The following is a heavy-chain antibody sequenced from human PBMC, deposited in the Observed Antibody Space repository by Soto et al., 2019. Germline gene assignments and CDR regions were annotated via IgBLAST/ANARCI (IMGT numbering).Heavy chain of an antibody. J-gene: IGHJ6*02. D-gene: IGHD3-3*01. V-gene: IGHV1-69*13. CDR1: GGTFSSYA. CDR3: AREEYGITIFGVVTPLHSGMDV. CDR2: IIPIFGTA. Sequence: SVKVSCKASGGTFSSYAISWVRQAPGQGLEWMGGIIPIFGTANYAQKFQGRVTITADESTSTAYMELSSLRSEDTAVYYCAREEYGITIFGVVTPLHSGMDVWGQGTTVTVSS.